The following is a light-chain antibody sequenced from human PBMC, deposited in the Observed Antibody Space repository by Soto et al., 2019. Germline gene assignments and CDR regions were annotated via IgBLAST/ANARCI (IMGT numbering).Light chain of an antibody. CDR1: QSVLYRSNKKNY. CDR2: WAS. CDR3: QQYYSTPNT. Sequence: DIVMTQSPDSLAVSLGERATINCKSSQSVLYRSNKKNYLAWYQHKPGQPPKLLIYWASTRESGVPERFSGSGSGTDFTLTISSLQAEDVAVYYCQQYYSTPNTFGQGTKLEIK. J-gene: IGKJ2*01. V-gene: IGKV4-1*01.